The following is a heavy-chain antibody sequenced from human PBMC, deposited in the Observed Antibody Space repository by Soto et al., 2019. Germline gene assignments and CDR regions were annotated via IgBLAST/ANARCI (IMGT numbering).Heavy chain of an antibody. D-gene: IGHD4-4*01. CDR3: ARRGPQDYSNYVFYYYYDMDV. CDR1: GYTFTSYD. V-gene: IGHV1-8*01. J-gene: IGHJ6*03. CDR2: MNPNSGNT. Sequence: GASVKVSCKASGYTFTSYDINWVQQATGQGLEWMGWMNPNSGNTGYAQEFQGRVTMTRNTSISTAYMELSSLRSEHTAVYYCARRGPQDYSNYVFYYYYDMDVWGKGTTVTVSS.